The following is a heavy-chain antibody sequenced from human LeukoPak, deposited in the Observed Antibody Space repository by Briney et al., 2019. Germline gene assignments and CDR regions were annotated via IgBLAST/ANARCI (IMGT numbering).Heavy chain of an antibody. Sequence: GGSLRLSCAASGFTFSSYSMNWVRQAPGKGLEWVSSISSSSSYIYYADSVKGRFTISRDNAKNSLYLQMNSLRAGDTAVYYCARDSGYYYDTLDAFDIWGQGTMVTVSS. CDR2: ISSSSSYI. CDR3: ARDSGYYYDTLDAFDI. J-gene: IGHJ3*02. CDR1: GFTFSSYS. V-gene: IGHV3-21*01. D-gene: IGHD3-22*01.